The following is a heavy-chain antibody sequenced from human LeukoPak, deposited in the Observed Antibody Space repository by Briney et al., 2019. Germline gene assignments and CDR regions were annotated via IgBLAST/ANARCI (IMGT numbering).Heavy chain of an antibody. Sequence: SETLSLTCTVSNVSFNNSYWTWIRQPPGKGLEYIGYIYHSGSTNYNPSLKSRVTISVDMSKNQLSLKLNSVTAADTAVYYCAEARYIKYGMDVWGQGTTVTVSS. CDR3: AEARYIKYGMDV. D-gene: IGHD3-9*01. CDR2: IYHSGST. J-gene: IGHJ6*02. V-gene: IGHV4-59*01. CDR1: NVSFNNSY.